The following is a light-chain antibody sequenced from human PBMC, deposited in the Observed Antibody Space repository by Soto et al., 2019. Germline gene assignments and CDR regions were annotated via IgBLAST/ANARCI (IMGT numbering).Light chain of an antibody. CDR1: SSNIGLGYD. V-gene: IGLV1-40*03. CDR3: HSYDNTLSGAV. CDR2: RTN. J-gene: IGLJ3*02. Sequence: QSVLTQPPSVSGAPGQRVTISCTGSSSNIGLGYDVHWYQRLPGTATKLLVYRTNNRPSGVPDRFSGSKSGASASLAITGLQAEDEADDFCHSYDNTLSGAVFGGGTKLTVL.